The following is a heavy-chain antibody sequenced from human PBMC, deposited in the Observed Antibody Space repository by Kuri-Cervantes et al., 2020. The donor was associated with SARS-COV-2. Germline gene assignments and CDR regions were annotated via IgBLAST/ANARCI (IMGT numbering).Heavy chain of an antibody. CDR2: IRYDGSNK. V-gene: IGHV3-30*02. CDR3: ARDRDCSSTSCPDAFDI. CDR1: GFTFSSYG. D-gene: IGHD2-2*01. J-gene: IGHJ3*02. Sequence: GGSLRLSCAASGFTFSSYGMHWVRQAPGKGLEWVAFIRYDGSNKYYADSVKGRFTISRDNSKNTLYLQMNSLRAEDTAVYYCARDRDCSSTSCPDAFDIWGQGTMVTVSS.